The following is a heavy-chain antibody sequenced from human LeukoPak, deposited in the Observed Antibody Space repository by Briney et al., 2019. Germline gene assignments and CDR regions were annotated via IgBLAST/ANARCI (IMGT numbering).Heavy chain of an antibody. CDR2: IHQDAGEK. CDR1: GFIFSDSW. CDR3: TTSKDHYSHH. Sequence: GGSLRLSCAASGFIFSDSWLTWVRQSPGKGLQWVASIHQDAGEKQYVDSVRGRFTISRDNAKNSLYLQMNSLRVEDTAMYYCTTSKDHYSHHWGQGTLVTVSS. V-gene: IGHV3-7*05. J-gene: IGHJ4*02.